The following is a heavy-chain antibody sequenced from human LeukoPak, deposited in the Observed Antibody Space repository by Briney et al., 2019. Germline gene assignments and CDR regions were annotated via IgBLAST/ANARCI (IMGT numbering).Heavy chain of an antibody. CDR1: GFTFSSYE. V-gene: IGHV3-48*03. J-gene: IGHJ5*02. CDR2: ISSSGSTI. CDR3: VRLNWFDP. Sequence: GGSLRLSCAASGFTFSSYEMNWVRQAPGKGLEWVSYISSSGSTIWYADSVKGRFTITRDNAKNSLYLQMNNLRAEDTAVYYCVRLNWFDPWGQGTLVTVSS.